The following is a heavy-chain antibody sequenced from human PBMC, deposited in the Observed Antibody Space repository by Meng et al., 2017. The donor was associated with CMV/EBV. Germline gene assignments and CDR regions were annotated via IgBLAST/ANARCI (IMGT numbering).Heavy chain of an antibody. V-gene: IGHV4-39*07. CDR1: GGSISSSSYY. CDR2: IYYSGST. CDR3: ARDAGHYDILTGYSY. J-gene: IGHJ4*02. Sequence: QLPLQGSGPGLVKPSETLALTCTVSGGSISSSSYYWGWIRQPPGKGLEWIGSIYYSGSTYYNPSLKSRVTISVDTSKNQFSLKLSSVTAADTAVYYCARDAGHYDILTGYSYWGQGTLVTVSS. D-gene: IGHD3-9*01.